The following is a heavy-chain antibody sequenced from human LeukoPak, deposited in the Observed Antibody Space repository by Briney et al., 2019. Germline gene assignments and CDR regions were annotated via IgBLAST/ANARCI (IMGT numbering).Heavy chain of an antibody. CDR2: IYYSGST. CDR3: ARDFEYPTQGVFNM. J-gene: IGHJ3*02. Sequence: SETLSLTCTVSGGSISSYYWSWIRQPPGKGLEWIGYIYYSGSTNYNPSLKSRVTISVDTSKNQFSLKLSSVTAADTAVYYCARDFEYPTQGVFNMGGQGKWVTV. D-gene: IGHD2/OR15-2a*01. V-gene: IGHV4-59*01. CDR1: GGSISSYY.